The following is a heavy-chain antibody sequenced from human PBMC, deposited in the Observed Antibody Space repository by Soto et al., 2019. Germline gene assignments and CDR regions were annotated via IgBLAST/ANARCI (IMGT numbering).Heavy chain of an antibody. CDR3: AHITIKVSGMDV. J-gene: IGHJ6*02. Sequence: QITLKESGPTLVKPTQTLTLTCTSSGVSLSTSGVGVGCVRQPPGKALEWLALIYWDDDKRYSPSLRSRLTITKDTSKNQVVLTMTTMDPVGTATYYCAHITIKVSGMDVWGQGTTVTVSS. CDR2: IYWDDDK. CDR1: GVSLSTSGVG. V-gene: IGHV2-5*02. D-gene: IGHD3-9*01.